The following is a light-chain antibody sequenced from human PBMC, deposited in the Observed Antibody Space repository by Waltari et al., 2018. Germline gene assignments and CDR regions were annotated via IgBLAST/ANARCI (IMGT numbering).Light chain of an antibody. Sequence: QTVVTQEPSLSVSTGGTVTLTCALSSGSLSTTSYATWYQQTPGQAPRTLVYKANARASGVTERFSGSILGNTAALTITGAQADDESDYYCALYMGSGIWVFGGGTRLTVL. V-gene: IGLV8-61*01. CDR1: SGSLSTTSY. CDR2: KAN. CDR3: ALYMGSGIWV. J-gene: IGLJ3*02.